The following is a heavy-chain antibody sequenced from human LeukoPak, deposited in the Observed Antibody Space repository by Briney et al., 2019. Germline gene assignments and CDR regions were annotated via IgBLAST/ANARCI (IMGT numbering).Heavy chain of an antibody. CDR1: GLTFSSYG. CDR2: IRSDGSNK. J-gene: IGHJ4*02. CDR3: AKDSSEEGFDY. Sequence: GGSLRLSCAASGLTFSSYGMHWVRQAPGKGLEWVAYIRSDGSNKYYADSVKGRFTISRDNSKNTLYLQMNSLRAEDTTVYYCAKDSSEEGFDYWGQGTLVTVSS. D-gene: IGHD2-2*01. V-gene: IGHV3-30*02.